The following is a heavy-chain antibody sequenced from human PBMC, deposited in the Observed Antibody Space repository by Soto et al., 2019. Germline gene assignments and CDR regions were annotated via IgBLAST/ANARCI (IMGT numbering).Heavy chain of an antibody. V-gene: IGHV4-34*01. Sequence: QVQLQQWGAGLLKPSETLSLTCAVYGGSFSGYYWSWIRQPPGKGLEWIGEINHSGSTNYNPSLKSRVTISVDTSKNQFSLKLSSVTAADTAVYYCARARKNHIVATGRKPFDYWGQGTLVTVSS. CDR3: ARARKNHIVATGRKPFDY. CDR2: INHSGST. J-gene: IGHJ4*02. CDR1: GGSFSGYY. D-gene: IGHD5-12*01.